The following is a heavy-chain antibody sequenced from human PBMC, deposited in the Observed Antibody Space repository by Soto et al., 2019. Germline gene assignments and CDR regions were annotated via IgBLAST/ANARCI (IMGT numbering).Heavy chain of an antibody. V-gene: IGHV4-4*07. CDR1: VGSIHSYR. D-gene: IGHD2-21*01. CDR2: VYSSGTP. J-gene: IGHJ4*02. CDR3: ARDIGSYAYGEGY. Sequence: SLTCNVPVGSIHSYRCSWIRQPPGKGLEWIGRVYSSGTPDYNPSLNSRVTMSIETSKNQFSLKLSSVTAADTAVYYCARDIGSYAYGEGYWGQGIQVTVSS.